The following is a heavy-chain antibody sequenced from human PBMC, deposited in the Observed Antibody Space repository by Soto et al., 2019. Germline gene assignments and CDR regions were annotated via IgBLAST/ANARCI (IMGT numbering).Heavy chain of an antibody. V-gene: IGHV1-18*04. Sequence: ASVKVSCKASGYTFTSYGISWVRQAPGQGLEWMGWISAYNGNTNYAQKLQGRVTMTTDTSTSTAYMELRSLRSDDTAVYYCARGRYDILTGYYLYCGMDVWGQGTTVTVSS. D-gene: IGHD3-9*01. CDR3: ARGRYDILTGYYLYCGMDV. J-gene: IGHJ6*02. CDR2: ISAYNGNT. CDR1: GYTFTSYG.